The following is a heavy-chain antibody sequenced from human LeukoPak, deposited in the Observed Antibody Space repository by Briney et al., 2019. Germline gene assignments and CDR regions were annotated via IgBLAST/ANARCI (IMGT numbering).Heavy chain of an antibody. CDR2: IYYRGST. V-gene: IGHV4-39*01. CDR3: ARHHRSGYYEVDY. J-gene: IGHJ4*02. D-gene: IGHD6-19*01. CDR1: GGSISSSDYY. Sequence: PSETLSLTCTVSGGSISSSDYYWGWIRQPPGRRLEWIGTIYYRGSTSYNPSLKGRVTMSVDTSKNQFSLKLSSVTAADTAVYYCARHHRSGYYEVDYWGQGTLVTVSS.